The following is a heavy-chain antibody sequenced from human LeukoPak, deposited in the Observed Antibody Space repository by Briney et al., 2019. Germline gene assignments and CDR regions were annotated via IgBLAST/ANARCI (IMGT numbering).Heavy chain of an antibody. J-gene: IGHJ4*02. Sequence: GGSLRLSCAASGFTFSSYAMHWVRQAPGKGLEWVAVISYDGSNKYYADSVKGRFTISRDNSKNTLYLQMNSLRAEDTAVYYCARDQGDRQVVPAAIDYWGQGTLVTVSS. CDR3: ARDQGDRQVVPAAIDY. CDR2: ISYDGSNK. D-gene: IGHD2-2*01. CDR1: GFTFSSYA. V-gene: IGHV3-30-3*01.